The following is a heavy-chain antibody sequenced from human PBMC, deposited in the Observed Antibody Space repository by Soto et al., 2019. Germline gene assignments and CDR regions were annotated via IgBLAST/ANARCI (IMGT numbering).Heavy chain of an antibody. CDR3: ARPDSTGYYVN. CDR1: GYSFTSYW. V-gene: IGHV5-51*01. CDR2: INPGDSDT. J-gene: IGHJ4*02. D-gene: IGHD3-22*01. Sequence: GESLKISCKGSGYSFTSYWIAWVRQMPGKGLEWMGLINPGDSDTRYSPFLQGQVTVSADKSLSTAYLQWSSLKASDTAMYYCARPDSTGYYVNWGQGTLVTVSS.